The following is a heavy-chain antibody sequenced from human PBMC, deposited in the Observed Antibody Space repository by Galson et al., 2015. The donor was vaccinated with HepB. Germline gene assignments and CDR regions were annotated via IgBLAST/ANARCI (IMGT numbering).Heavy chain of an antibody. CDR2: INHSGST. CDR3: ARVRPGFGGEHAVVVPRPYYYYYMDV. D-gene: IGHD3-22*01. V-gene: IGHV4-34*01. J-gene: IGHJ6*03. Sequence: ETLSLTCAVYGGSFSGYYWSWIRQPPGKGLEWIGEINHSGSTNYNPSLKSRVTISVDTSKNQFSLKLSSVTAADTAVYYCARVRPGFGGEHAVVVPRPYYYYYMDVWGKGTTVTVSS. CDR1: GGSFSGYY.